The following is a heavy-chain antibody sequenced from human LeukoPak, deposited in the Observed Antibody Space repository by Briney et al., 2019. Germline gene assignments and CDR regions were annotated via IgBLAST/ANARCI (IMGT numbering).Heavy chain of an antibody. CDR1: GFTFSSYA. J-gene: IGHJ4*02. CDR3: AKSAGLLWFRELPSLDY. CDR2: ISGSGGST. Sequence: PGGSLRLSCAASGFTFSSYAMSWVRQAPGKGLEWVSAISGSGGSTYYADSVKGRFTISRDNSKNTLYLQMNSLRAEDTAVYYCAKSAGLLWFRELPSLDYWGQGTLVTVSS. V-gene: IGHV3-23*01. D-gene: IGHD3-10*01.